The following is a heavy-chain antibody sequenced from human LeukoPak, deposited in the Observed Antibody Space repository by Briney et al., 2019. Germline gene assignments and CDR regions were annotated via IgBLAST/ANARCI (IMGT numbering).Heavy chain of an antibody. Sequence: SETLSLTCTVSGGSISSSSDYWGWIRQPPGKGLEWIGNIYNSGSTDYNPSLKSRVTMSVDTSKNQFSLKLSSVTAADTAVYYCARQAIHKDPTGTGGNDAFDIWGQGTMVTVSS. D-gene: IGHD1-1*01. CDR3: ARQAIHKDPTGTGGNDAFDI. J-gene: IGHJ3*02. V-gene: IGHV4-39*01. CDR1: GGSISSSSDY. CDR2: IYNSGST.